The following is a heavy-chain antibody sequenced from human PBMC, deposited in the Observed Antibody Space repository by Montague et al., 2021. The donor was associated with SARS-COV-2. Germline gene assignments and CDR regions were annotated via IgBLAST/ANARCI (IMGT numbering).Heavy chain of an antibody. CDR3: ARHVSGSLTHFHH. J-gene: IGHJ1*01. V-gene: IGHV4-59*08. D-gene: IGHD1-26*01. Sequence: SETLSLTCTVSGGSISSYNWSWIRQPPGKGLEWIGYIYYSGSTNYNPSLKSRVTISVDTSKNQFSLNLSSVTAADTAVYYCARHVSGSLTHFHHWGQGSLVTVSS. CDR2: IYYSGST. CDR1: GGSISSYN.